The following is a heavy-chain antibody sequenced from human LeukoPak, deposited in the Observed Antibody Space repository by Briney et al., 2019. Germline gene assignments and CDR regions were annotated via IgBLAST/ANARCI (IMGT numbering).Heavy chain of an antibody. J-gene: IGHJ4*02. V-gene: IGHV1-18*01. CDR2: ISGYSGNT. Sequence: ASVKVSCKASGYTFTSYGIICVRQAPGHGLEWRGWISGYSGNTKYAQNLQGRVTITIDTSTSTAYMEVSSLRSDDTAVYFFARTEEDGFDYWGQGTLVTVSS. CDR1: GYTFTSYG. D-gene: IGHD1-14*01. CDR3: ARTEEDGFDY.